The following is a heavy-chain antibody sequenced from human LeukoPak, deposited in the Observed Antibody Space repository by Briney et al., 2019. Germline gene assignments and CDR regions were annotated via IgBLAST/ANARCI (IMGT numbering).Heavy chain of an antibody. CDR1: GFSFSSYE. D-gene: IGHD6-19*01. J-gene: IGHJ5*02. CDR3: AKGPGARGRFNRFDP. V-gene: IGHV3-48*03. Sequence: GGSLRLSCVVSGFSFSSYEMNWVRQAPGKGLEWVSYITGNSDTRYYADSVKGRFTISRDNAKKSLYLQKNGLRPEDTAVYYCAKGPGARGRFNRFDPWGQGTLVTVSS. CDR2: ITGNSDTR.